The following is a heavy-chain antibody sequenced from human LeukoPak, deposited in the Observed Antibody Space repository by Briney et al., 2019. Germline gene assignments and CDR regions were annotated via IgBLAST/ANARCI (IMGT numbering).Heavy chain of an antibody. CDR2: IYYSGST. J-gene: IGHJ4*02. CDR3: ARHPTIHNIPVAGFDY. Sequence: SETLSLTCTVSGGSISSSSYYWGWIRQPPGKGLEWIGSIYYSGSTYYNPSLKSRVTISVDTSKNQFSLKLSSVTAADTAVYYCARHPTIHNIPVAGFDYWGQGTLVTVSS. CDR1: GGSISSSSYY. D-gene: IGHD6-19*01. V-gene: IGHV4-39*01.